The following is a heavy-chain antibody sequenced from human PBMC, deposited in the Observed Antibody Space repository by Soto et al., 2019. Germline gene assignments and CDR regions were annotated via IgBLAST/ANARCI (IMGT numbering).Heavy chain of an antibody. J-gene: IGHJ5*02. CDR3: ATRITVFGLLIPPFDP. D-gene: IGHD3-3*01. V-gene: IGHV4-34*01. CDR1: GGSVNGYY. CDR2: INHTGGT. Sequence: SETLSLTCAVYGGSVNGYYCNWIRQPPFKGLEWIGEINHTGGTHYNPSLKSRVTMSVDTSKNQFSLRLSSVTAADTAIYYCATRITVFGLLIPPFDPWGQGTQVTVSS.